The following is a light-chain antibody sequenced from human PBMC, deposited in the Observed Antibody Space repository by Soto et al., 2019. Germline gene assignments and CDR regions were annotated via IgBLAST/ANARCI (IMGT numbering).Light chain of an antibody. Sequence: EIVLTQSPATLSLSPGDRATLSCGASQSVSNNYLAWYQQEPGLAPRLLIYDASYRANGIPDRFSGSGSGTDFTLTISRLEPEDFVVYYCQQYGSSSWTFGQGTKVEIK. V-gene: IGKV3D-20*01. CDR1: QSVSNNY. CDR2: DAS. CDR3: QQYGSSSWT. J-gene: IGKJ1*01.